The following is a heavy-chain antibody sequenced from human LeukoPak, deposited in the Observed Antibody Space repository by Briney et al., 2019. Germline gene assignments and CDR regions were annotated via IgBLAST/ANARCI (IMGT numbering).Heavy chain of an antibody. D-gene: IGHD5-18*01. CDR1: GFTFSSYW. CDR3: ARHLSGVTGYTYGRGIDY. J-gene: IGHJ4*02. Sequence: GGSLRLSCAASGFTFSSYWMSWVRQAPGKGLEWVANIKKDGSEKYYVDSVKGRFTIPRDNAKTSLYLQVNSLRAEDTAVYYCARHLSGVTGYTYGRGIDYWGQGTLVTVSS. CDR2: IKKDGSEK. V-gene: IGHV3-7*01.